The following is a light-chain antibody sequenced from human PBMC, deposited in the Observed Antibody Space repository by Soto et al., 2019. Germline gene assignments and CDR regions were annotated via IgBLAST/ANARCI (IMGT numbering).Light chain of an antibody. CDR1: QSVSNSN. CDR2: RAS. Sequence: EIVLTQSPGSLSLSPGGRATVTCRSSQSVSNSNLAWYQQKPGQAPRLFIFRASSRATGLPARFSASGSGTDFNLTISSLQSEDFAVYYCQQYNNWPRATFGGGTKVDIK. J-gene: IGKJ4*01. CDR3: QQYNNWPRAT. V-gene: IGKV3-15*01.